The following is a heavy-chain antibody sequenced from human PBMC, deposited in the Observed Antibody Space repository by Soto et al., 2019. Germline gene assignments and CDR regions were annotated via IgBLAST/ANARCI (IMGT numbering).Heavy chain of an antibody. Sequence: ASVKVSCKASGGTFSSYAISWVRQAPGQGLEWMGGIIPIFGTANYAQKFQGRVTITADESTSTAYMELSSLRSEDTAVYYCARAREYSSSWYFPLDYWGQGTLVTVSS. J-gene: IGHJ4*02. V-gene: IGHV1-69*13. CDR2: IIPIFGTA. D-gene: IGHD6-13*01. CDR3: ARAREYSSSWYFPLDY. CDR1: GGTFSSYA.